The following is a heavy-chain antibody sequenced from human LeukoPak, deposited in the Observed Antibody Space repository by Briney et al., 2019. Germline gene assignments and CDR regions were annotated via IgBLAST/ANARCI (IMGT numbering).Heavy chain of an antibody. D-gene: IGHD3-10*01. J-gene: IGHJ4*02. V-gene: IGHV3-64*01. CDR2: ISSNGGST. Sequence: GGSLRLSCAASGFTFSSYAMLWVRQAPGKGLEYVSAISSNGGSTYYANSVKGRFTISRDNSKNTLYLQMGSLRAEDMAVYYCARGRGGNDYWGQGTLVTVSS. CDR1: GFTFSSYA. CDR3: ARGRGGNDY.